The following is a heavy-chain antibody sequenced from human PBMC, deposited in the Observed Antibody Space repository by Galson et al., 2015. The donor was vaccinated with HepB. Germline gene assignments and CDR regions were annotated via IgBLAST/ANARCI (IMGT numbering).Heavy chain of an antibody. Sequence: SLRLSCAASGFTFSSYAMHWVRQAPGKGLEWAAVISYDGSNKYYADSVKGRFTISRDNAKNSLYLQMNSLRAEDTAVYYCARVSSPTNDAFDIWGQGTMVTVSS. CDR3: ARVSSPTNDAFDI. J-gene: IGHJ3*02. CDR1: GFTFSSYA. D-gene: IGHD3-10*01. V-gene: IGHV3-30-3*01. CDR2: ISYDGSNK.